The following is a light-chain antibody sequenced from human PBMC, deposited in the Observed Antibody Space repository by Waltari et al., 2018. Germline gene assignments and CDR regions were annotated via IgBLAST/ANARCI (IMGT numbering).Light chain of an antibody. CDR2: AAS. V-gene: IGKV1-39*01. Sequence: DIQMTQSPSSLSASVGDRVTITCRASQSISSYLNWYQQKPGKAPKLLIYAASSLQGGVPSRFSGSGSGTDFTLTISSLQPEDFATYYCQQIYSTPLTFGPGTKVEIK. J-gene: IGKJ3*01. CDR1: QSISSY. CDR3: QQIYSTPLT.